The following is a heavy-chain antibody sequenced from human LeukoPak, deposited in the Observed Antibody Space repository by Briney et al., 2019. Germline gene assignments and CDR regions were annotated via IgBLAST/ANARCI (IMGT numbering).Heavy chain of an antibody. Sequence: GGSLRLSCAASGFTFSDYYMSWIRQAPGKGLEWVSYISSSGSTIYYADSVKGRFTISRDNAKNSLYLQMNSLRAEDTAVYYCARDYGTTISYYYGMDVWGQGTTVTVSS. CDR1: GFTFSDYY. J-gene: IGHJ6*02. CDR3: ARDYGTTISYYYGMDV. D-gene: IGHD3-3*01. CDR2: ISSSGSTI. V-gene: IGHV3-11*01.